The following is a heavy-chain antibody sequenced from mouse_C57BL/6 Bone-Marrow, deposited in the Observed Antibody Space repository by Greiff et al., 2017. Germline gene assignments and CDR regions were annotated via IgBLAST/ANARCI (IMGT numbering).Heavy chain of an antibody. Sequence: QVQLQQPGAELVMPGASVKLSCKASGYTFTSYWMHWVKQRPGQGLEWIGEIDPSDSHTNYNQKFKGKSTLTVDKSSSTAYMQLSSLTSEDSAVYYCAREDYYGSSYLDYWGQGTTLTVSS. CDR3: AREDYYGSSYLDY. CDR2: IDPSDSHT. J-gene: IGHJ2*01. CDR1: GYTFTSYW. D-gene: IGHD1-1*01. V-gene: IGHV1-69*01.